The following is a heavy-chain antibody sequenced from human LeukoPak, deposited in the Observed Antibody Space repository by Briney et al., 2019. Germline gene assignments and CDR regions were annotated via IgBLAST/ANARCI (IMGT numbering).Heavy chain of an antibody. CDR2: VKQDGSEK. CDR3: ARTPYCSSTSCYWSYYYYMDV. J-gene: IGHJ6*03. D-gene: IGHD2-2*01. V-gene: IGHV3-7*01. CDR1: GFTFSRHW. Sequence: GGSLRLSCAVSGFTFSRHWMSWVRQAPGKGLEWLANVKQDGSEKYYVDSVEGRFTISRDNAKNSLYLQMNSLRAEDTAVYYCARTPYCSSTSCYWSYYYYMDVWGKGTTVTVSS.